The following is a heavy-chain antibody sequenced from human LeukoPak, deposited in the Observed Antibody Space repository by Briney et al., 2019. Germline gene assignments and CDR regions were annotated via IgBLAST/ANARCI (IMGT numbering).Heavy chain of an antibody. D-gene: IGHD4-23*01. J-gene: IGHJ4*02. V-gene: IGHV1-2*02. CDR1: GYTFTGYY. CDR3: ARDDYGGNSFDY. CDR2: INPNSGGT. Sequence: GASVKVSCKASGYTFTGYYMHWVRQAPGQGLEWMGWINPNSGGTNYAQKFQGRVTMTRDMSTSTVYMELSSLRSEDTAVYYCARDDYGGNSFDYWGQGTLVTVSS.